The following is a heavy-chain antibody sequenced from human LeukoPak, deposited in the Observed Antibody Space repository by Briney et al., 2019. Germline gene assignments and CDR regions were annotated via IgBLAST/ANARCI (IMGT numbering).Heavy chain of an antibody. V-gene: IGHV1-2*02. Sequence: ASVTVSCKASGYTFTGYYMHWVRQAPGQGLEWMGWINPNSGGTNYAQKFQGRVTMTRDTSISTAYMELSRLRSDDTAVYYCARLELPEGFWFDPWGQGTLVTVSS. J-gene: IGHJ5*02. CDR3: ARLELPEGFWFDP. CDR1: GYTFTGYY. CDR2: INPNSGGT. D-gene: IGHD1-7*01.